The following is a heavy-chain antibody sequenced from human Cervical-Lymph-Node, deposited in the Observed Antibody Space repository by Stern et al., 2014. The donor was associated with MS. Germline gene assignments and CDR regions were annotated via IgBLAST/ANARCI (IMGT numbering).Heavy chain of an antibody. CDR3: ARAQVDDYGGNYAFDI. V-gene: IGHV1-46*03. CDR1: GYTFTSYY. J-gene: IGHJ3*02. Sequence: QVQLVQSGAEVKKPGASVKVSCKASGYTFTSYYMHWVRQAPGQGLEWMGIINPSGGSTSYAQKFQGRVTMTRDTSTSTVYMELSSLRSEDTAVYYCARAQVDDYGGNYAFDIWGQGTMVTVSS. CDR2: INPSGGST. D-gene: IGHD4-23*01.